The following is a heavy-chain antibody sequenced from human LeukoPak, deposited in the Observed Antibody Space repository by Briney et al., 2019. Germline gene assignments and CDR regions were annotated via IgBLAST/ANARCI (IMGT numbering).Heavy chain of an antibody. D-gene: IGHD5-12*01. CDR1: GYTFTGYY. CDR3: AREILGYSGYDSRAFDI. J-gene: IGHJ3*02. CDR2: INPNSGGT. Sequence: RASVKVSCKASGYTFTGYYMHWVRQAPGQGLEWMGWINPNSGGTNYAQKFQGWVTMTRDTSISTAYMELSRLRSDDTAVYYCAREILGYSGYDSRAFDIWGQGTVVTVSS. V-gene: IGHV1-2*04.